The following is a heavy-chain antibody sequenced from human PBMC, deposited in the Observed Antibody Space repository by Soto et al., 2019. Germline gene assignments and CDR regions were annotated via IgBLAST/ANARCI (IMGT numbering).Heavy chain of an antibody. CDR3: ARGAWELDAFDI. Sequence: QVHLVESGGGVVQPGRSLRLSCAASGFTFSSYGMHWVRQAPGKGLEWVAVIWYDGSNKYYADSVKGRFTISRDNSKNTLYLQMNSLRAEDTAVYYFARGAWELDAFDIWGQGPMVTVSS. J-gene: IGHJ3*02. CDR1: GFTFSSYG. CDR2: IWYDGSNK. D-gene: IGHD1-26*01. V-gene: IGHV3-33*01.